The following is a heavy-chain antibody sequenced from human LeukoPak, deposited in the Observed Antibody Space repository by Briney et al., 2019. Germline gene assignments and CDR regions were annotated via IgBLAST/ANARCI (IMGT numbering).Heavy chain of an antibody. CDR1: GYTFTGYY. CDR3: ASNAGVGATMDLGY. J-gene: IGHJ4*02. Sequence: GASVKVSCKASGYTFTGYYMHWVRQAPGQGLEWMGWINPNSGGTNYVQKFQGRVTMTRDTSISTAYMELSRLRSDDTAVYYCASNAGVGATMDLGYWGQGTLVTVSS. V-gene: IGHV1-2*02. D-gene: IGHD1-26*01. CDR2: INPNSGGT.